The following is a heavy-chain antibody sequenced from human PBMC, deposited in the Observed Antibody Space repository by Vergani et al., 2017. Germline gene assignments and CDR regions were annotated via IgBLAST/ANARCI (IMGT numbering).Heavy chain of an antibody. CDR3: ARDTYYYDSGNDAFDI. V-gene: IGHV3-21*01. CDR1: GFTVSSNY. D-gene: IGHD3-22*01. J-gene: IGHJ3*02. CDR2: ISSSSSYI. Sequence: EVQLVESGGGLIQPGGSLRLSCAASGFTVSSNYMSWVRQAPGKGLEWVSSISSSSSYIYYADSVKGRFTISRDNAKNSLYLQMNSLRAEDTAVYYCARDTYYYDSGNDAFDIWGQGTMVTVSS.